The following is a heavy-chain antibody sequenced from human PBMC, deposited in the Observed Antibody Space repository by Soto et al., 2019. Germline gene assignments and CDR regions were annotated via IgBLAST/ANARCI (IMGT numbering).Heavy chain of an antibody. CDR3: ARDGGGRYCSSTSCDENNWFDP. V-gene: IGHV1-18*01. CDR2: ISAYNGNT. CDR1: GYTFTSYG. J-gene: IGHJ5*02. Sequence: QVQLVQSGAEVKKPGASVKVSCKASGYTFTSYGISWVRQAPGQGLEWMGWISAYNGNTNYAQKLQGRVTMTTDTSTSTAYMELRSLRSDDTDVYYCARDGGGRYCSSTSCDENNWFDPWGQGTLVTVSS. D-gene: IGHD2-2*01.